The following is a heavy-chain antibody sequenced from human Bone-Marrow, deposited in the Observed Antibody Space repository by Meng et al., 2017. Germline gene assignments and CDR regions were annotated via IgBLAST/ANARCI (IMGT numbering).Heavy chain of an antibody. CDR2: IYDSGNT. Sequence: QVQLQESGPGLVKPSQTLSLTCTVSGGSISSGGYYWSWIRQPPGEGLEWIGYIYDSGNTFYNPSLKSRVTISLDTSKNQFSLKLSSVTAADTAVYFCARGGWFPNVYFDYWGQGTLVTVSS. D-gene: IGHD2-15*01. CDR1: GGSISSGGYY. V-gene: IGHV4-30-4*01. CDR3: ARGGWFPNVYFDY. J-gene: IGHJ4*02.